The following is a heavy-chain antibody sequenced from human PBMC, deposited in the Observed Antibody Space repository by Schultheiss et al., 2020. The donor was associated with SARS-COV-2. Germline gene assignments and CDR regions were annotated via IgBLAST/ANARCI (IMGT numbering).Heavy chain of an antibody. V-gene: IGHV1-18*01. CDR2: ISAYNGNT. D-gene: IGHD6-19*01. CDR1: GYTFTSYG. J-gene: IGHJ6*02. Sequence: ASVKVSCKASGYTFTSYGFSWVRQAPGQGLEWMGWISAYNGNTNYAQKLQGRVTMTTDTSTSTAYMELRSLRSDDTAVYFCARDLRYSSGWYEGYYYGMDVWGQGTTVTVSS. CDR3: ARDLRYSSGWYEGYYYGMDV.